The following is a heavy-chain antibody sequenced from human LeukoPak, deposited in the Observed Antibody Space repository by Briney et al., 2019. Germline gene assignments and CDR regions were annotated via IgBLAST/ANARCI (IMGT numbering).Heavy chain of an antibody. D-gene: IGHD3-22*01. CDR3: ARERFDYYDSSGHGY. J-gene: IGHJ4*02. V-gene: IGHV3-33*01. CDR2: IWYDGSNK. CDR1: GFTSSSYG. Sequence: PGGSLRLSCAASGFTSSSYGMHWVRQAPGKGLEWVAVIWYDGSNKYYADSVKGRFTISRDNSKNTLYLQMNSLRAEDTAVYYCARERFDYYDSSGHGYWGQGTLVTVSS.